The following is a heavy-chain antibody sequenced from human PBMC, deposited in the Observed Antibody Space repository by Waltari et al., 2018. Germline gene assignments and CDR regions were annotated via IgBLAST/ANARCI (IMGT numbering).Heavy chain of an antibody. J-gene: IGHJ3*02. CDR2: IKQDGSEK. D-gene: IGHD3-22*01. CDR3: ARDPIVTDAFDI. CDR1: GFTFSSYW. V-gene: IGHV3-7*01. Sequence: EVQLVESGGGWVQPGGSLRLSCAASGFTFSSYWMSWVRQAPGKGLEWVANIKQDGSEKYYVDSWKGGFTISRDNANNSLYLQMNSLRAEDTAVYYCARDPIVTDAFDIWGQGTMVTVSS.